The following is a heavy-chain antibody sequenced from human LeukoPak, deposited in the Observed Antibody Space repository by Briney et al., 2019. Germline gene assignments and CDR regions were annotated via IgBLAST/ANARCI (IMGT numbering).Heavy chain of an antibody. CDR3: ARKGSGNAFDI. CDR2: IYYSGTM. CDR1: DYSISSSNW. Sequence: PSDTLSLTCAVSDYSISSSNWWGWIRQPPGKGLEWIGYIYYSGTMYYNPSLKSRATMSVDTPKNQFSLKLSSVTAVDTAVYYCARKGSGNAFDIWGQGTMVTVSS. V-gene: IGHV4-28*05. D-gene: IGHD2-15*01. J-gene: IGHJ3*02.